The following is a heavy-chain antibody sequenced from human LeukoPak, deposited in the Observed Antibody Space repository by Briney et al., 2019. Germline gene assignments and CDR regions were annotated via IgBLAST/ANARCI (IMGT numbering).Heavy chain of an antibody. J-gene: IGHJ4*02. CDR3: AKDFNQYGDD. V-gene: IGHV3-23*01. D-gene: IGHD4-17*01. CDR2: IGGSGVST. CDR1: GFTFSSYA. Sequence: PGGSLRLSCVCSGFTFSSYAMIWVRQAPGKGLESVSGIGGSGVSTYYADSVKGRFTISRDNSKNTLYLQMNSLRAEDTAVYYCAKDFNQYGDDWGQGTLVTVSS.